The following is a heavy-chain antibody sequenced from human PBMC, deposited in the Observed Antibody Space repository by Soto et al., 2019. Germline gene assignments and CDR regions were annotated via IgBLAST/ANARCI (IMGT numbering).Heavy chain of an antibody. D-gene: IGHD2-2*03. CDR2: IIPIFGTA. V-gene: IGHV1-69*13. CDR3: ASGYCSSTSCYSGRYYYYYYGMDV. CDR1: GGTFSSYA. Sequence: SVKVSCKASGGTFSSYAISWVRQAPGQGLEWMGGIIPIFGTANYAQKFQGRVTITADESTSTAYMELSSLRSEDTAVYYCASGYCSSTSCYSGRYYYYYYGMDVWGQGTTVTISS. J-gene: IGHJ6*02.